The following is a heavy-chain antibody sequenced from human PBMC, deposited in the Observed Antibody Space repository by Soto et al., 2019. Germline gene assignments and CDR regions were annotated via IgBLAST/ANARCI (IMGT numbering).Heavy chain of an antibody. CDR3: GRSAYANCVVAS. V-gene: IGHV3-7*01. D-gene: IGHD2-15*01. J-gene: IGHJ5*02. CDR1: GFTFSSYW. Sequence: GGSLRLSCAASGFTFSSYWMTWVRQAPGKGLEWVANINQDGSERHYVDSVKGRFTISRDNTKSSGYLQMNSLRPEDTAVYYCGRSAYANCVVASWGQGTPVTVSS. CDR2: INQDGSER.